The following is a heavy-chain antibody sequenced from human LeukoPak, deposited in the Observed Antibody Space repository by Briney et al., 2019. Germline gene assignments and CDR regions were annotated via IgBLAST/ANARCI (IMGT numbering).Heavy chain of an antibody. D-gene: IGHD5-18*01. CDR1: GYTLTELS. CDR3: ATVGYSYGSFDY. J-gene: IGHJ4*02. V-gene: IGHV1-24*01. Sequence: GASVKVSCKVSGYTLTELSMHWVRQAPGKGLEWMGGFDPEDGETIYAQKFQGRVTMTEDTSTDTAYMELSSLRSEDTAVYYCATVGYSYGSFDYWGQGTLVTVSS. CDR2: FDPEDGET.